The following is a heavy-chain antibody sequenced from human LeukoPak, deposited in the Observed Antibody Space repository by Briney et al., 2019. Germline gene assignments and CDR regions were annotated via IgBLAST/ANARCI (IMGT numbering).Heavy chain of an antibody. J-gene: IGHJ4*02. CDR2: IYYSGST. CDR3: ARVGSSGWYFLDY. CDR1: GDSISSYY. Sequence: SETLSLTCTVSGDSISSYYWSWIRQPPGKGLEWIGYIYYSGSTNYNPSLKSRVTISVDTSKNQFSLKLSSVTAVDTAVYYCARVGSSGWYFLDYWGQGTLVTVSS. D-gene: IGHD6-19*01. V-gene: IGHV4-59*01.